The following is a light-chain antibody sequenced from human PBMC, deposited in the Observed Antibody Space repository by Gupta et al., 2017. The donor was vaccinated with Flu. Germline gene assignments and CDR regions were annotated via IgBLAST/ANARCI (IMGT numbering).Light chain of an antibody. CDR1: TGVVPSGYY. CDR3: MHYNGNAVV. V-gene: IGLV7-43*01. J-gene: IGLJ2*01. Sequence: QPVVTQEPALTVSPGGTVTLTCASSTGVVPSGYYPNRLQPKPAPALMVCIYSTSNTHSPTPSRVSGSVPAATVAMNRYDVEAEADYYYSSMHYNGNAVVFGTGTKLTVL. CDR2: STS.